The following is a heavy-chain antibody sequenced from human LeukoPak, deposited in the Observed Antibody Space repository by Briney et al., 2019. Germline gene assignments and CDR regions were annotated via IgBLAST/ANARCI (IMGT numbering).Heavy chain of an antibody. D-gene: IGHD1-26*01. J-gene: IGHJ4*02. V-gene: IGHV3-23*01. Sequence: GGSLRLSCAASGFTFSSYAMTWVRQAPGKGLEWVSAISGSGGNTYYADSVKGRFTISRDNSKNTLSLRMNSLRTEDTAVYYCAKGGPTWDYWGQGTLVTVSS. CDR1: GFTFSSYA. CDR3: AKGGPTWDY. CDR2: ISGSGGNT.